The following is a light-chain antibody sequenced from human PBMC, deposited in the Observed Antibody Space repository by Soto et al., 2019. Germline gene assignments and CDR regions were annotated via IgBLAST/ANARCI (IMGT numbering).Light chain of an antibody. J-gene: IGLJ2*01. CDR3: CSYAGSSTYLV. CDR1: SSDVGSYNI. Sequence: QSALTQPASVSGSPGQSITISCTGTSSDVGSYNIVSWYQHHPGKAPKLMIYEVSKRPSGVSNRFSGSKSGNTASLTTSGLQAEDEADYYCCSYAGSSTYLVFGGGTKLTVL. V-gene: IGLV2-23*02. CDR2: EVS.